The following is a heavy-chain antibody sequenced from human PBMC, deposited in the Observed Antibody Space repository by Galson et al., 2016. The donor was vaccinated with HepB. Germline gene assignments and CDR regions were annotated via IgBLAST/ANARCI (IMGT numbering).Heavy chain of an antibody. Sequence: SLRLSCAASGFTFVNYWMHWVRQAPGKGLVWVSRTDVDGRNTAYADSVEGRFTISRENAKNILYLQMNSLRIDDTAVYYCARGPSSAHYYFDYWGQEPWSASPQ. CDR1: GFTFVNYW. CDR3: ARGPSSAHYYFDY. J-gene: IGHJ4*01. V-gene: IGHV3-74*03. CDR2: TDVDGRNT. D-gene: IGHD2-15*01.